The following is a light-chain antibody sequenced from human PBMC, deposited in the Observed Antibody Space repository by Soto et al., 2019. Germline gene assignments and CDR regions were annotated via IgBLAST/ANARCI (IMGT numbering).Light chain of an antibody. V-gene: IGKV3-20*01. CDR1: QSVTSSY. CDR2: GAS. Sequence: EIVLTQSPGTLSLSPGERATLSCRASQSVTSSYLAWYQRKPGQAPRLLTYGASNRATGIPDRFSGSGSGTDFSLTISRLEPEDFAVYYCQQYGDSLLTFGGGTRVEMK. CDR3: QQYGDSLLT. J-gene: IGKJ4*01.